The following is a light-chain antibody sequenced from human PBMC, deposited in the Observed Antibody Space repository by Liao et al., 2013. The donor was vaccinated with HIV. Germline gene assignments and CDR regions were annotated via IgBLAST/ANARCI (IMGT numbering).Light chain of an antibody. CDR2: EDN. Sequence: SYELTQPPSVSVSPGQTASITCSGDKLGDKYTCWYRQKPGQSPALVIYEDNKRPSGIPERFSGSNSGNTATLTISGTQAMDEADYYCQAWDNNSVVFGGGTKLTVL. CDR1: KLGDKY. CDR3: QAWDNNSVV. J-gene: IGLJ2*01. V-gene: IGLV3-1*01.